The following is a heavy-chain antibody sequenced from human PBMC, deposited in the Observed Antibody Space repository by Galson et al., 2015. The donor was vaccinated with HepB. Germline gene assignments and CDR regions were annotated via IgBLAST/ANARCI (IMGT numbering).Heavy chain of an antibody. D-gene: IGHD3-22*01. V-gene: IGHV3-30*18. CDR2: ISFDGSNK. CDR1: GFTFSTYG. CDR3: AKDWGGYNDTSGYYRTNSYFFDY. J-gene: IGHJ4*02. Sequence: SLRLSCAASGFTFSTYGMHWVRQAPGKGLEWVAVISFDGSNKYYADSVKGRFTISRDNSKNTLYLQMNSLRAEDTAVYYCAKDWGGYNDTSGYYRTNSYFFDYWGQGTLVTVSS.